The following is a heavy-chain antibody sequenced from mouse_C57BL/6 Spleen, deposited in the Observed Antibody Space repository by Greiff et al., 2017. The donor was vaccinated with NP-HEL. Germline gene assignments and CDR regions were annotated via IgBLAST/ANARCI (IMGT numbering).Heavy chain of an antibody. CDR3: AREWGDY. V-gene: IGHV5-4*01. Sequence: EVQLVESGGGLVKPGGSLKLSCAASGFTFSSYAMSWVRQTPEKRLEWVATISDGGSYTYYPDNVKGRFTISRDNAKNNLYLQMSHLKSEDTAMYYCAREWGDYWGQGTTLTVSS. CDR2: ISDGGSYT. CDR1: GFTFSSYA. J-gene: IGHJ2*01.